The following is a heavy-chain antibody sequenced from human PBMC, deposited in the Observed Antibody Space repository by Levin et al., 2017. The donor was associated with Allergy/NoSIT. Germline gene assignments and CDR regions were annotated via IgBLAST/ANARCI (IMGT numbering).Heavy chain of an antibody. CDR3: ARTSAFNYYDSSGYYSRRGYFQH. J-gene: IGHJ1*01. V-gene: IGHV4-34*01. CDR2: INHSGST. CDR1: GGSFSGYY. Sequence: SETLSLTCAVYGGSFSGYYWSWIRQPPGKGLEWIGEINHSGSTNYNPSLKSRVTISVDTSKNQFSLKLSSVTAADTAVYYCARTSAFNYYDSSGYYSRRGYFQHWGQGTLVTVSS. D-gene: IGHD3-22*01.